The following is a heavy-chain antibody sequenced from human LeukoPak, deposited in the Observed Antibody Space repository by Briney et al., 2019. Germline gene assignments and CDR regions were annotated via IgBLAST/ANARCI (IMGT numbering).Heavy chain of an antibody. D-gene: IGHD5-12*01. V-gene: IGHV1-46*03. CDR2: IDPSGGST. Sequence: ASVRVSCKASGYTFTSYYMHWVRQAPGQGLEWMGIIDPSGGSTSYAQKFQGRVTMTRDTSTSTVYMELSSLRSEDTAVYYCARASRVYGGYQPWGQGTLVTVSS. CDR1: GYTFTSYY. CDR3: ARASRVYGGYQP. J-gene: IGHJ5*02.